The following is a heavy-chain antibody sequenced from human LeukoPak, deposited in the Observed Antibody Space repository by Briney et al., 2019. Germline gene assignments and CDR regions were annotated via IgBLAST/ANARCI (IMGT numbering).Heavy chain of an antibody. CDR1: GFTFSSYN. CDR2: ITFTSGTI. CDR3: ARVVDGISGADY. Sequence: GALRLSCAASGFTFSSYNMIWVRQAPGKGLEWISYITFTSGTIYYADSVEGRFTISRDNAKNSLYLQMNSLRAEDTALYYCARVVDGISGADYWGQGTLVTVSS. D-gene: IGHD2-15*01. J-gene: IGHJ4*02. V-gene: IGHV3-48*01.